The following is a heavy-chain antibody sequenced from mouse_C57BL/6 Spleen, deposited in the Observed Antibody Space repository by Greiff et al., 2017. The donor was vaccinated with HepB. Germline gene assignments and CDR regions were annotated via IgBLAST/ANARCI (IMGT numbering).Heavy chain of an antibody. V-gene: IGHV1-69*01. Sequence: VQLQQPGAELVMPGASVKLSCKASGYTFTSYWMHWVKQRPGQGLEWIGEIDPSDSYTNYNQKFKGKSTLTVDKSSSTAYMQLSSLTSEDSAVYYCARRTTVVATDYAMDYWGQGTSVTVSS. J-gene: IGHJ4*01. D-gene: IGHD1-1*01. CDR2: IDPSDSYT. CDR1: GYTFTSYW. CDR3: ARRTTVVATDYAMDY.